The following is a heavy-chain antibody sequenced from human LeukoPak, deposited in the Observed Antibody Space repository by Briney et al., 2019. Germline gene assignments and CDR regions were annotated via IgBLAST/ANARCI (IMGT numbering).Heavy chain of an antibody. CDR2: IYTSGGT. J-gene: IGHJ5*02. V-gene: IGHV4-59*01. D-gene: IGHD1-26*01. CDR1: GASISSYY. Sequence: SETLSLTCSVSGASISSYYWNWIRQPPGKGLEWIGNIYTSGGTNYNPSLKSRVTISLDTSKDQFSLKLTSVTAADTAFYSCAKDWELGSWGQGTLVTVSS. CDR3: AKDWELGS.